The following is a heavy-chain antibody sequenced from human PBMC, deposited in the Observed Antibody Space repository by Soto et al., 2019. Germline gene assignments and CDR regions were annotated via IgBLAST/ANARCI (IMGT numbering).Heavy chain of an antibody. D-gene: IGHD6-13*01. CDR1: GYTFTSYG. J-gene: IGHJ1*01. Sequence: GASVKVSCKASGYTFTSYGISWVRQAPGQGLEWMGWISAYNGNTNYAQKLQGRVTMTTDTSTSTAYMELSSLRSEDTAVYYCARVVSAAGTYSGTGYFQHWGQGTLVTVSS. V-gene: IGHV1-18*01. CDR2: ISAYNGNT. CDR3: ARVVSAAGTYSGTGYFQH.